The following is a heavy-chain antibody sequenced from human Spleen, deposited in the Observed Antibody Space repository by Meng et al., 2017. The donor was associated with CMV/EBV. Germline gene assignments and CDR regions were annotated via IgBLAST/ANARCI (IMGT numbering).Heavy chain of an antibody. J-gene: IGHJ5*02. D-gene: IGHD3-10*01. CDR1: G. CDR2: ISGYNGDT. V-gene: IGHV1-18*01. Sequence: GVIWVRQAPGQGLEWVGWISGYNGDTKYDQKFQGRVKLTTDSSTSTAYMELGSLRSDDTAVYYCATGRLVGLQLVRVRFDAWGQGTLVTVSS. CDR3: ATGRLVGLQLVRVRFDA.